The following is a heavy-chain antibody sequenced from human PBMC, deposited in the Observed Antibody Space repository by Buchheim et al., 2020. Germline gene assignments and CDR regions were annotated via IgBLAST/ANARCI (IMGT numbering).Heavy chain of an antibody. CDR1: GFTFKNSW. CDR2: VDEDGGGK. D-gene: IGHD3-10*01. V-gene: IGHV3-7*04. Sequence: EVQVVESGGGLVQPGGSLRLSCEASGFTFKNSWMNRVRQAPGKGLEWVANVDEDGGGKYYVDSVKGRFTISRDNVKNSLYLQMDSLRAEDTAMYYCVRAISTSGAYWGQGT. J-gene: IGHJ4*02. CDR3: VRAISTSGAY.